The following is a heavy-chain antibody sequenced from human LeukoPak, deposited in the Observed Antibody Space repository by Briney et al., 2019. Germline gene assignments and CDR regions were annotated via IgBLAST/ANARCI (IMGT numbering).Heavy chain of an antibody. D-gene: IGHD2-2*02. J-gene: IGHJ6*03. CDR3: ARGFPRGYCSSTSCYSGGYYYYYMDV. CDR1: GYTFTGYY. V-gene: IGHV1-2*02. CDR2: INPNSGGT. Sequence: ASVKVSCKASGYTFTGYYMHWVRQAPGQGLEWMGWINPNSGGTNYAQKFQGRVTKTRDTSISTAYMELSRLRSDDTAVYYCARGFPRGYCSSTSCYSGGYYYYYMDVWGKGTTVTVSS.